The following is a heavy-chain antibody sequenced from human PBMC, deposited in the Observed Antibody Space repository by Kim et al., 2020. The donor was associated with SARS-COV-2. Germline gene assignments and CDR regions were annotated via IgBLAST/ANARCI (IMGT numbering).Heavy chain of an antibody. Sequence: SETLSLTCTVSGGSISSGSYYWSWIRQPAGKGLEWIGRIYTSGSTNYNPSLKSRVTISVDTSKNQFSLKLSSVTAADTAVYYCARDSGVEYSSSSSVYYYYGMDVWGQGTTVTVSS. D-gene: IGHD6-6*01. V-gene: IGHV4-61*02. J-gene: IGHJ6*02. CDR1: GGSISSGSYY. CDR3: ARDSGVEYSSSSSVYYYYGMDV. CDR2: IYTSGST.